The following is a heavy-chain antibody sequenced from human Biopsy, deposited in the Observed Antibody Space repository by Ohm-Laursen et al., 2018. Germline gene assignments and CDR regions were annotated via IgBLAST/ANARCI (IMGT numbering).Heavy chain of an antibody. V-gene: IGHV3-33*01. CDR3: ARDAEEFNSSGPRFDY. Sequence: SLRLSCAASGFTFSRHGMHWVRQAPGKGLEWVAVIWSDGNNKYYADSVKGRFTISRDTSRNTLYMQMNSLRVEDAALYYCARDAEEFNSSGPRFDYWGQGTLVTVSS. D-gene: IGHD3-22*01. J-gene: IGHJ4*02. CDR2: IWSDGNNK. CDR1: GFTFSRHG.